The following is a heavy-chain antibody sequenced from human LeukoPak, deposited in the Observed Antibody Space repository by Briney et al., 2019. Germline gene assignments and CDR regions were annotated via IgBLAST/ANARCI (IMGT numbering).Heavy chain of an antibody. CDR3: ARGLGDSSGYYPFDY. Sequence: SETLSLTCAAYGGSFSGYYWSWIRQPPGKGLEWIGEINHSGSTNYNPSLKSRVTISVDTSKNQFSLKLSSVTAADTAVYYCARGLGDSSGYYPFDYWGQGTLVTVSS. CDR2: INHSGST. D-gene: IGHD3-22*01. CDR1: GGSFSGYY. J-gene: IGHJ4*02. V-gene: IGHV4-34*01.